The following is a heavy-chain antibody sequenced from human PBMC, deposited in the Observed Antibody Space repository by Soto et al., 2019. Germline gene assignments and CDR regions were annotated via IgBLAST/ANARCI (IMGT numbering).Heavy chain of an antibody. D-gene: IGHD2-21*02. Sequence: QVQLVQSGAEVRKPGASVKVSCKPSGYTFNTYYLHWLRQAPGQALEWMGVIHPSGGGTTYAQKIVGRVTVTRDTSTTTVFMELSSLRSDDTAVYYCARGGHIAVVTASFDYWGQGTLVTVSS. V-gene: IGHV1-46*02. CDR2: IHPSGGGT. CDR3: ARGGHIAVVTASFDY. CDR1: GYTFNTYY. J-gene: IGHJ4*02.